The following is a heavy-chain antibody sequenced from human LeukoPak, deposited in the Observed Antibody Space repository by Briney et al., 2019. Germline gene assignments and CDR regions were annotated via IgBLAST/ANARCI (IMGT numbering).Heavy chain of an antibody. CDR2: IYYSGST. Sequence: PSETLSLTCTVSGGSISSSSYYWGWIRQPPGKGLEWIGSIYYSGSTHYSPSLESRVTISVDTSKNQFSLKLSSVTAADTAVYYCARPLNPYYYDSNDNDAFDIWGQGTMVTVSS. V-gene: IGHV4-39*07. CDR3: ARPLNPYYYDSNDNDAFDI. CDR1: GGSISSSSYY. D-gene: IGHD3-22*01. J-gene: IGHJ3*02.